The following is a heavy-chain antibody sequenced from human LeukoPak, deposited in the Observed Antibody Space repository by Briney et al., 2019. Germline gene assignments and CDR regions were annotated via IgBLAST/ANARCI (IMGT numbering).Heavy chain of an antibody. CDR2: IKQDGSEK. J-gene: IGHJ4*02. CDR1: GFTFSSYW. D-gene: IGHD3-22*01. Sequence: GGSLRLSCAASGFTFSSYWMSWVRQAPGKGLEWVANIKQDGSEKYYVDSVKGRFTISGDNAKNSLYLQMNSLRAEDTAVYYCARDPEGLAYYYDSSGYLGYWGQGTLVTVSS. V-gene: IGHV3-7*01. CDR3: ARDPEGLAYYYDSSGYLGY.